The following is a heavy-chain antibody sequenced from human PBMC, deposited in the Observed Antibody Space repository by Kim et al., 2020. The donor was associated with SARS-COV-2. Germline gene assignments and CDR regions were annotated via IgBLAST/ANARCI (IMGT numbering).Heavy chain of an antibody. D-gene: IGHD1-26*01. V-gene: IGHV4-34*01. CDR1: GGSFSGYY. CDR3: ARWRMSGSHYSHYYYYGMDV. Sequence: SETLSLTCAVYGGSFSGYYWSWIRQPPGKGLEWIGEINHSGSTNYNPSLKSRVTISVDTSKNQFSLKLSSVTAADTAVYYCARWRMSGSHYSHYYYYGMDVWGQGTTVTVSS. J-gene: IGHJ6*02. CDR2: INHSGST.